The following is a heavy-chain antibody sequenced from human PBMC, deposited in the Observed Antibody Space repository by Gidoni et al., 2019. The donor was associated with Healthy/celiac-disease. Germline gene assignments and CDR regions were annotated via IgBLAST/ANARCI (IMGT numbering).Heavy chain of an antibody. Sequence: QVQLVESGGGVVQPGRSLRLYCAASGFTFSSYGMHWVRQAPGKGLEWVAVIWYDGSNKYYADSVKGRFTISRDNSKNTLYLQMNSLRAEDTAVYYCARGEEQDNWFDPWGQGTLVTVSS. CDR3: ARGEEQDNWFDP. J-gene: IGHJ5*02. V-gene: IGHV3-33*01. D-gene: IGHD1-26*01. CDR2: IWYDGSNK. CDR1: GFTFSSYG.